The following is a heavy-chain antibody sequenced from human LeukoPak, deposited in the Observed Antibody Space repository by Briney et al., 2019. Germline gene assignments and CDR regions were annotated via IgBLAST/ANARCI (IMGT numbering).Heavy chain of an antibody. J-gene: IGHJ4*02. D-gene: IGHD3-10*01. V-gene: IGHV5-51*01. CDR2: IYPRDSDT. CDR3: ATHSDVIGAI. CDR1: GYTFTHQW. Sequence: PGESLKISCKASGYTFTHQWIGWVRQMSGSGVEWMGIIYPRDSDTIYSPSFQGHVTISADTSINTAYLEWSSLEASDTAIYYCATHSDVIGAIWGQGTLVTVSS.